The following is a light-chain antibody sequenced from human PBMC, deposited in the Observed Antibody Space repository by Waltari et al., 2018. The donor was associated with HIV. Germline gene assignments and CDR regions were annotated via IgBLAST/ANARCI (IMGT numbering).Light chain of an antibody. CDR2: SNN. CDR1: NSNIGRNT. Sequence: QSVLTQPPSASGTPGQRVTISCSGSNSNIGRNTVNWYQQLPGTAPTLLIYSNNQRPSGVPDRFSGSKSGTSASLAISGLQSEDEADYYCAAWDDSLNGVVFGGGTKLTVL. J-gene: IGLJ2*01. V-gene: IGLV1-44*01. CDR3: AAWDDSLNGVV.